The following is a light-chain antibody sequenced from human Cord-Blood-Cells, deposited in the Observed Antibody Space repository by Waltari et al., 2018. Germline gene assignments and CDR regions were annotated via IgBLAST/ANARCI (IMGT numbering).Light chain of an antibody. CDR2: DAS. CDR1: QSVSSY. Sequence: EIVLTQSPATLSLSPGERATLSCSASQSVSSYLAWYQQNPGQAPRLLIYDASNRATGIPARFSGSGSGTDFTLTISSLEPEDFAVYYCQQRSNWPPITFGQGTRLEIK. V-gene: IGKV3-11*01. J-gene: IGKJ5*01. CDR3: QQRSNWPPIT.